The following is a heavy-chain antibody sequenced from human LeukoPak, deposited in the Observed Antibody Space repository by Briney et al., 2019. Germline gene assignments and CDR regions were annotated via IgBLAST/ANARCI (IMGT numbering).Heavy chain of an antibody. V-gene: IGHV3-48*03. D-gene: IGHD3-9*01. CDR3: ARGEPTGYYSVY. CDR1: GFTFSSYE. Sequence: GESLRLSCAASGFTFSSYEMNWVRQAPGKGLEWVSYISSSGSTIYYADSVKGRFTISRDNAKNSLYLQMNSLRAEDTAVYYCARGEPTGYYSVYWGQGTLVTVSS. CDR2: ISSSGSTI. J-gene: IGHJ4*02.